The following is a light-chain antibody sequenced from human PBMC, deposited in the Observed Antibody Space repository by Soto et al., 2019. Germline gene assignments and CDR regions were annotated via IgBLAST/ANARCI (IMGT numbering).Light chain of an antibody. CDR1: SSDVGSYNL. J-gene: IGLJ2*01. CDR2: EGS. V-gene: IGLV2-23*01. Sequence: SALTQPASVSGSPGQSITISCTGPSSDVGSYNLVSWYQQHPGKAPKLLIYEGSKRPSGVSNRFSGSKSGNTASLTISGVQAEDEAEYYCCSYAGSSVAFGGGTKLTVL. CDR3: CSYAGSSVA.